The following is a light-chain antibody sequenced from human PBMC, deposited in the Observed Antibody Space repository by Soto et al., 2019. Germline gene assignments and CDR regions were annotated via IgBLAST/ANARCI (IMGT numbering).Light chain of an antibody. CDR2: AAS. V-gene: IGKV1-39*01. J-gene: IGKJ2*01. CDR1: QSISTF. Sequence: DLQMTQSPSALSTSVGDRVTITCRASQSISTFLSWYQQKPGKAPKLLMSAASSLQSGVPTRFRGSVSGTSSTLTISSLQPEDSGTYYCQQSYSTPYTFGQGTKVEI. CDR3: QQSYSTPYT.